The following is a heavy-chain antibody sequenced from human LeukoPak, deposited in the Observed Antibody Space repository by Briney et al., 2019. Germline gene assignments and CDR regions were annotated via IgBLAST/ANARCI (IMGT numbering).Heavy chain of an antibody. D-gene: IGHD5/OR15-5a*01. J-gene: IGHJ4*02. Sequence: PGGSLRLSCAASGFSLSSYWMHWVRQAPGKGLVWVSRINSDGSTTNYADSVKGRFTISRDNAKNTLYLQMNSLRAEDTAVYYCARRQSTSSWYYFDYCGQGTLVTVSS. CDR1: GFSLSSYW. CDR2: INSDGSTT. CDR3: ARRQSTSSWYYFDY. V-gene: IGHV3-74*01.